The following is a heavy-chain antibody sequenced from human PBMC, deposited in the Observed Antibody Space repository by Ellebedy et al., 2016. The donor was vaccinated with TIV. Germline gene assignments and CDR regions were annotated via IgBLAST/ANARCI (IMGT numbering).Heavy chain of an antibody. CDR2: IWYDGSTQ. J-gene: IGHJ4*02. D-gene: IGHD6-19*01. CDR3: ARDRAGLEVAAYFDY. V-gene: IGHV3-33*01. CDR1: GFTFSSFG. Sequence: GESLKISCEASGFTFSSFGMHWVRQAPGKGLEWVAVIWYDGSTQYSADSVKGRFTISRDNSKNTLFLQMNGLRAEDTAVYYCARDRAGLEVAAYFDYWGQGTLVTVSS.